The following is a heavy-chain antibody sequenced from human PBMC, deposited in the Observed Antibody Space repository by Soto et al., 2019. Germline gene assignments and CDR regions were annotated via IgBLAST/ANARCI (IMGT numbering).Heavy chain of an antibody. CDR1: GASVSTKS. CDR2: VYYSGTT. J-gene: IGHJ4*02. V-gene: IGHV4-59*02. CDR3: ERALSWSPYPDI. Sequence: PSETLSLTCTVSGASVSTKSWNWIRQPPGKGLEWIGYVYYSGTTNYNPSLKSRVTISIDTSKNQVSLNLTSVTAADTAVYFCERALSWSPYPDIWGQGSRVTVSS. D-gene: IGHD3-3*01.